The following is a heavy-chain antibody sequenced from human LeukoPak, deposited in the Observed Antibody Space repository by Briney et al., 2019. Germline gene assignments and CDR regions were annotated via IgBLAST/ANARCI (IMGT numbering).Heavy chain of an antibody. CDR3: ARGPHFHYSGSGSLQHWFDP. V-gene: IGHV1-2*02. CDR2: INPNSSGT. Sequence: ASVKVSCKASGCTFTDYYMHWVRQAPGQGLEWMGWINPNSSGTKYAQKLQGRVTMTRDTSISTAYMELSRLTSDDTAVYYCARGPHFHYSGSGSLQHWFDPWGQGTLVTVSS. J-gene: IGHJ5*02. CDR1: GCTFTDYY. D-gene: IGHD3-10*01.